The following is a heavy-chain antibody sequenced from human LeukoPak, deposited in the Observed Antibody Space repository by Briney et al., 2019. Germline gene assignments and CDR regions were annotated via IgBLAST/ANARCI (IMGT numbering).Heavy chain of an antibody. CDR3: AKDTKAVVATGSWFDP. J-gene: IGHJ5*02. CDR2: IRYDGGNK. CDR1: GFTFSNYD. V-gene: IGHV3-30*02. Sequence: PGGSLRLSCAASGFTFSNYDMHWVRQAPGKGLEWVAFIRYDGGNKYYADSVKGRFTISRDNSKNTLYLQMNSLRAEDTAVYYCAKDTKAVVATGSWFDPWGQGTLVTVSS. D-gene: IGHD6-19*01.